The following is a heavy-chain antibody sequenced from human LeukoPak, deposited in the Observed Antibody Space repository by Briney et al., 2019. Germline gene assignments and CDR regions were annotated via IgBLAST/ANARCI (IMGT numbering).Heavy chain of an antibody. CDR2: IYYSGST. CDR1: GGSISSSSYY. V-gene: IGHV4-39*01. CDR3: ARVGSGWYGGLDY. Sequence: SETLSLTCTVSGGSISSSSYYWGWIRQPPGKGLEWIGSIYYSGSTYYNPSLKSRVTISVDTSKNQFSLKLNSVTAADTAVYYCARVGSGWYGGLDYWGQGTLVTVSS. J-gene: IGHJ4*02. D-gene: IGHD6-19*01.